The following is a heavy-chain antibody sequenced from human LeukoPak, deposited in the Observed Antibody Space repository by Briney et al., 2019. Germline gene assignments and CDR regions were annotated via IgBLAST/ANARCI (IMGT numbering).Heavy chain of an antibody. V-gene: IGHV4-34*01. J-gene: IGHJ4*02. CDR2: INHSGST. Sequence: SETLSLTCAVYGGSFSGYYWSWIRQPPGKGLEWIGEINHSGSTNYSPSLKSRVTISVDTSKNQFSLKLSSVTAADTAVYYCARLDSGWIDYWGQGTLVTVSS. CDR1: GGSFSGYY. D-gene: IGHD6-19*01. CDR3: ARLDSGWIDY.